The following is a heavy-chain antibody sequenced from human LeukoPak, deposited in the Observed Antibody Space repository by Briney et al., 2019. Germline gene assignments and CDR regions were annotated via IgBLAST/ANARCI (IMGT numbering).Heavy chain of an antibody. Sequence: SATLSLTCTVSGGSISSYYWSWIRQPPGKGLEWIGYIYYSGSTDYNPSLESRVTISVDTSKNQFSLKLSSVTAADTAVYCCARRGSYYGMDVWGQGNTVTVS. J-gene: IGHJ6*02. CDR2: IYYSGST. CDR1: GGSISSYY. V-gene: IGHV4-59*08. D-gene: IGHD2-15*01. CDR3: ARRGSYYGMDV.